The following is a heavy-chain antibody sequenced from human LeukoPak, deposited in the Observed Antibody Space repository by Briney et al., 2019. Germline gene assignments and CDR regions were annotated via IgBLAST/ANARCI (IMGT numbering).Heavy chain of an antibody. D-gene: IGHD3-3*01. CDR1: GGSISSYY. V-gene: IGHV4-59*08. CDR3: ARRPRITIFGVPSDYYYYYGMDV. Sequence: PSETLSLTCTVSGGSISSYYWSWIRQPPGKGLEWIGYIYYSGSTNYNPSLTRRATISVDTSKNQLSLNLTSFCAADTAVYYCARRPRITIFGVPSDYYYYYGMDVWGQGTTVTVSS. J-gene: IGHJ6*02. CDR2: IYYSGST.